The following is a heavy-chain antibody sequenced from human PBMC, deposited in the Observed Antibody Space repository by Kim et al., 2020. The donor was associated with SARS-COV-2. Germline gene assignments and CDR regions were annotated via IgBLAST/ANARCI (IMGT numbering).Heavy chain of an antibody. CDR2: ISYDGSNK. V-gene: IGHV3-30*18. CDR3: AKEGRGLYGDLNVDY. J-gene: IGHJ4*01. D-gene: IGHD4-17*01. Sequence: GGSLRLSCAASGFTFSSYGMHWVRQAPGKGLEWVAVISYDGSNKYYADSVKGRFTISRDNSKNTLYLQMNSLRAEDTAVYYCAKEGRGLYGDLNVDYWG. CDR1: GFTFSSYG.